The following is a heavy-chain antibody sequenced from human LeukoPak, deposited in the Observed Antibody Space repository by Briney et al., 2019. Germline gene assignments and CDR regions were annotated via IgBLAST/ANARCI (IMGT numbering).Heavy chain of an antibody. CDR2: INPNSGGT. Sequence: ASVKVSCKASGYTFTGYYMHWVRQAPGQGLEWMGWINPNSGGTNYAQKFQGRVTMTRDTSISTAYMELSRLRSDDTAVYYCARGYYDSSGYWVESAFDIWGQGTMVTVSS. J-gene: IGHJ3*02. CDR1: GYTFTGYY. V-gene: IGHV1-2*02. CDR3: ARGYYDSSGYWVESAFDI. D-gene: IGHD3-22*01.